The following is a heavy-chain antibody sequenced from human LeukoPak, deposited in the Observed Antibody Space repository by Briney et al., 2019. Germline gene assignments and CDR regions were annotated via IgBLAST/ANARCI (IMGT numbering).Heavy chain of an antibody. D-gene: IGHD3-22*01. CDR1: GFTFSNYM. V-gene: IGHV3-74*01. CDR3: ARDYYDSSGYYYFDY. CDR2: IKSDGITI. J-gene: IGHJ4*02. Sequence: PGGSLRLSCAASGFTFSNYMMHWVRHAPGKGLVWVSRIKSDGITITYADSVKGRFTISRDNAKNTLYLQMNSLRAEDTAVYYCARDYYDSSGYYYFDYWGQGTLVTVSS.